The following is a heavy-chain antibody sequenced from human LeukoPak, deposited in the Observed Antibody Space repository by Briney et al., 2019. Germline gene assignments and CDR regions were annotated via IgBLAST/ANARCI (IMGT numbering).Heavy chain of an antibody. CDR2: ISGSGGST. V-gene: IGHV3-23*01. J-gene: IGHJ4*02. CDR3: AKKGHCSGGSCYSVLDYFDY. CDR1: GFTFSSYA. Sequence: GGSLRLSCAASGFTFSSYATSWVRQAPGKGLEWVSAISGSGGSTYYPDSVKGRFTISRDNSKNTLYLQMNSLRAEDTAVYYCAKKGHCSGGSCYSVLDYFDYWGQGTLVTVSS. D-gene: IGHD2-15*01.